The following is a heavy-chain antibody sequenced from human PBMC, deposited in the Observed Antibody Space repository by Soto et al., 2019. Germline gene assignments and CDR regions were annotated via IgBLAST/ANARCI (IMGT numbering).Heavy chain of an antibody. CDR1: GFTCRSYT. CDR3: AKDQVVGATKQYYYYGMDV. V-gene: IGHV3-23*01. J-gene: IGHJ6*02. D-gene: IGHD1-26*01. CDR2: ISGSGGST. Sequence: PAGALRLAEGGAGFTCRSYTMSCDRQAPGKGLEWVSAISGSGGSTYYADSVKGRFTISRDNSKNTLYLQMNSLRAEDTAVYYCAKDQVVGATKQYYYYGMDVWGQGTTVTVSS.